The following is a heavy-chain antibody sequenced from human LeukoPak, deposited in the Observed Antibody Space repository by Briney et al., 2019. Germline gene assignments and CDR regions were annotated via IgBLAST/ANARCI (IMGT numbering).Heavy chain of an antibody. Sequence: ASVKVSCKASGYTFSSYYMHWVRQAPGQGLEWMEVINTSGGSSTYAQKFQGRVTMTRDTSTSTVYMELSSLRSEDTAVYYCASSLVVTAWNWFDPWGQGTLVTVSS. CDR1: GYTFSSYY. CDR3: ASSLVVTAWNWFDP. V-gene: IGHV1-46*01. J-gene: IGHJ5*02. CDR2: INTSGGSS. D-gene: IGHD2-21*02.